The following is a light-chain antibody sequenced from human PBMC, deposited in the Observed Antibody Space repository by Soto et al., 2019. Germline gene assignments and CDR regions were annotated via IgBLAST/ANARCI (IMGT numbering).Light chain of an antibody. V-gene: IGKV3-15*01. CDR1: QNVATN. J-gene: IGKJ1*01. Sequence: TVMTQSPVTLSVSLGERATLSCRASQNVATNMAWYQQKPGQPPRLLVYGAYIRAPGVPVRFSGSGSETQFTLTINGLQSDDFAMYYCHQYNTGLRTFGRGTRVEV. CDR3: HQYNTGLRT. CDR2: GAY.